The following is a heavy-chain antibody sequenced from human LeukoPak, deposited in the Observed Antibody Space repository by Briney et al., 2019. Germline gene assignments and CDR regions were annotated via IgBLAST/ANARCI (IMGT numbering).Heavy chain of an antibody. V-gene: IGHV4-39*07. J-gene: IGHJ5*02. CDR2: IYYTGTT. CDR3: ARDRKFDP. Sequence: SETLSLTCTVSGGSISSSVYCWGWLRQPPGKGLEWIGSIYYTGTTYSNPSLESRVTISVDTSKNQFSLKMKSVTAADTAVYYCARDRKFDPWGQGTLVIVSS. CDR1: GGSISSSVYC.